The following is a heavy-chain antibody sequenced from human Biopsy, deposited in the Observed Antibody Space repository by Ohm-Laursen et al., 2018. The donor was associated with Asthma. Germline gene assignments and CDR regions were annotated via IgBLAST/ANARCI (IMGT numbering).Heavy chain of an antibody. V-gene: IGHV1-18*01. CDR3: ARAVDYSHYYGIDV. D-gene: IGHD3-10*01. CDR2: ISVYNGNT. Sequence: ASVKVSCKPSGYTFNSAGITWARQAPGQGLEWMGWISVYNGNTKVAQKLQDRVTMITDTSTSTAYMELRSLRSDDTAVYFCARAVDYSHYYGIDVWGQGTTVTV. CDR1: GYTFNSAG. J-gene: IGHJ6*02.